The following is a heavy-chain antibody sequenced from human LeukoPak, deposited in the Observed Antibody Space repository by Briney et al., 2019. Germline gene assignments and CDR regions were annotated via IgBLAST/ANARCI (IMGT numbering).Heavy chain of an antibody. J-gene: IGHJ4*02. Sequence: GGSLRLSCAASGFTFSTYATHWVRQAPGKGLEWVAVISYDGSNKYYADSVKGRFTISRDNSKNTLYLQMNSLRAEDTAVYYCAREFNSWYFDYWGQGTLVTVSS. V-gene: IGHV3-30-3*01. D-gene: IGHD6-13*01. CDR1: GFTFSTYA. CDR3: AREFNSWYFDY. CDR2: ISYDGSNK.